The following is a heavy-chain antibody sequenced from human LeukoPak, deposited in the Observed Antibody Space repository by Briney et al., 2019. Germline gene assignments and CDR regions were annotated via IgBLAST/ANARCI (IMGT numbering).Heavy chain of an antibody. D-gene: IGHD6-13*01. V-gene: IGHV3-30-3*01. CDR1: GFTFSSYA. CDR3: ARVNRIAAAGSRALYFDY. J-gene: IGHJ4*02. Sequence: PGGSLRLSCAASGFTFSSYAMHWVRQAPGRGLEWVAVISYDGSNKYYADSVKGRFTISRDNSKNTLYLQMNSLRAEDTAVYYCARVNRIAAAGSRALYFDYWGQGTLVTVSS. CDR2: ISYDGSNK.